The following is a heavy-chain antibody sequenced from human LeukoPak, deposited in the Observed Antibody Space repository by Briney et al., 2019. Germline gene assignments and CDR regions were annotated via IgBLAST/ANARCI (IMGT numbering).Heavy chain of an antibody. CDR1: GYTFTSYY. Sequence: SVKVSCKASGYTFTSYYMHWVRQAPGQGLEWMGGIIPIFGTANYAQKFQGRVTITADESTSTAYMELSSLRSEDTAVYYCARGAEDCSSTSCYLNWFDPWGQGTLVTVSS. D-gene: IGHD2-2*01. CDR2: IIPIFGTA. CDR3: ARGAEDCSSTSCYLNWFDP. V-gene: IGHV1-69*13. J-gene: IGHJ5*02.